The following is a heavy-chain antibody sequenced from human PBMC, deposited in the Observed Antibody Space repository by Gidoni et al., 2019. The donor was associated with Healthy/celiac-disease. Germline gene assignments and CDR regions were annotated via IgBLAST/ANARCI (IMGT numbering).Heavy chain of an antibody. Sequence: QVLPVEPGGGVLQPGRSLRLPGAAAGFTFSRSGMHWVRQAAVKGLEWVAVIWYEGGNRYYGDSVKGRFTISRENSKNTVYLQMNGLRAENTAVYYCAGSHYDFWSGSTDQFDYWGQGTLVTVSS. CDR3: AGSHYDFWSGSTDQFDY. D-gene: IGHD3-3*01. J-gene: IGHJ4*02. CDR1: GFTFSRSG. V-gene: IGHV3-33*08. CDR2: IWYEGGNR.